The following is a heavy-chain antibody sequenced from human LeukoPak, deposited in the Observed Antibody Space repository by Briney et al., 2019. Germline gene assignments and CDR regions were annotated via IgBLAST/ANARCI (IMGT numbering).Heavy chain of an antibody. J-gene: IGHJ4*02. CDR3: LAAAGTIG. CDR1: GFTFSSYW. D-gene: IGHD6-13*01. Sequence: GRSLRLSCAASGFTFSSYWMHWVRQAPGKGLVWASRVNNDGSTTSYADSVRGRFTISRDNTKNTLYLQMNSLRAEDTAVYFCLAAAGTIGWGQGTLVTVSS. CDR2: VNNDGSTT. V-gene: IGHV3-74*01.